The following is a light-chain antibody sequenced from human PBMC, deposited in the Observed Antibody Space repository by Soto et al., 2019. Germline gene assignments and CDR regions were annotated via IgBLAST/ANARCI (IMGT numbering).Light chain of an antibody. CDR2: DAS. CDR3: QQYDNLPT. J-gene: IGKJ4*01. Sequence: EIPMTQSPSSLSASVGDRVTITCQASQDISNYFNWYQQKPGKAPKLLIYDASNLETGVPSRFSGSGSGTDFTFTNSSLQPEDIATYYCQQYDNLPTFGGGTKVEIK. CDR1: QDISNY. V-gene: IGKV1-33*01.